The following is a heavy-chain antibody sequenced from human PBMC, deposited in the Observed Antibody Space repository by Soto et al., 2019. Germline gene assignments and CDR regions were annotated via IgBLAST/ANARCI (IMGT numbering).Heavy chain of an antibody. D-gene: IGHD3-16*01. Sequence: LSLTCTVSGGSTSSDNYWSWIRQPPGKGLEWIGHIYYSGNTDYNPSLKSRLAISIDTSKNQFSLKLSSVTAADTAVYFCAREGGESSDGLYYFDSWGQGSLVTVS. CDR2: IYYSGNT. CDR3: AREGGESSDGLYYFDS. CDR1: GGSTSSDNY. V-gene: IGHV4-30-4*01. J-gene: IGHJ4*02.